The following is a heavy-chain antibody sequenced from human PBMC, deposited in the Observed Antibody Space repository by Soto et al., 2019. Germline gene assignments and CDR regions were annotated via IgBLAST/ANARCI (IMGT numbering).Heavy chain of an antibody. J-gene: IGHJ6*02. V-gene: IGHV3-15*07. CDR1: GFTFSNAW. D-gene: IGHD3-22*01. Sequence: GGSLRLSCAASGFTFSNAWINWVRQAPGKGLEWVGRIKSKTDGGATDYAAPVKGRFTISRDDSKNTLYLQMNSLKTEDTAVYYCTTLGHYYDSSPLDVWGQGTTVTVSS. CDR3: TTLGHYYDSSPLDV. CDR2: IKSKTDGGAT.